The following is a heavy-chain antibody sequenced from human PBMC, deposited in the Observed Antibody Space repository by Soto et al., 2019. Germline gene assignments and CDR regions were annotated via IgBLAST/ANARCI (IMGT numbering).Heavy chain of an antibody. CDR2: INAGNGNT. J-gene: IGHJ6*03. Sequence: QVQLVQSGAEVKKPGASVKVSCKASGYTFTSYAMHWVRQAPGQRLEWMGWINAGNGNTKYSQKFQGRVTITRDTSASTAYMELSSLRSEDTAVYYCARDREDVVVVAATHYSYYMDVWGKGTTVTVSS. CDR1: GYTFTSYA. CDR3: ARDREDVVVVAATHYSYYMDV. V-gene: IGHV1-3*01. D-gene: IGHD2-15*01.